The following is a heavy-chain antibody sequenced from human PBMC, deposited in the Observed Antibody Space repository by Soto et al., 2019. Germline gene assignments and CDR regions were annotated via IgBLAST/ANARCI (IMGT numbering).Heavy chain of an antibody. CDR3: ARTDYYDSSGSFGY. J-gene: IGHJ4*02. D-gene: IGHD3-22*01. CDR2: IYYSGST. Sequence: PSETLSLTCTISGGSISNYYWSWIRQPPGKGLEWIGYIYYSGSTNYNPSLKSRVTISVDTSKNQFSLKLSSVTAADTAMYSCARTDYYDSSGSFGYWGQGTLVTVSS. V-gene: IGHV4-59*01. CDR1: GGSISNYY.